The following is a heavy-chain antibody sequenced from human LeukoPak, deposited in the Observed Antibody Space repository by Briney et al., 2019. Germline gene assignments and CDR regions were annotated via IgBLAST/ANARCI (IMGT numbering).Heavy chain of an antibody. Sequence: SETLSLTCTVSGGSISSYYWSWIRQPPGKGLEWTGYIYYSGSTNYNPSLKSRVTISVDTSKNQFSLKLSSVTAADTAVYYCARATYYYDSSGYYGFDYWGQGTLVTVSS. V-gene: IGHV4-59*01. CDR3: ARATYYYDSSGYYGFDY. CDR1: GGSISSYY. CDR2: IYYSGST. J-gene: IGHJ4*02. D-gene: IGHD3-22*01.